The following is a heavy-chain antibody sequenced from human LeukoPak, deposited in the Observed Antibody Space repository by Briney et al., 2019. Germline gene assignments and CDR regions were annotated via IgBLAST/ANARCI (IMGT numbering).Heavy chain of an antibody. Sequence: SETLSLTCTVSGGSISSYYWSWIRQPPGKGLEWIGYIYYSGSTNYNPSLKSRVTISVDTSKNQFSLKLSSVTAADTAVYYCARDHSMIVDQSFDYWGQGTLVTVSS. CDR2: IYYSGST. J-gene: IGHJ4*02. CDR3: ARDHSMIVDQSFDY. D-gene: IGHD3-22*01. V-gene: IGHV4-59*01. CDR1: GGSISSYY.